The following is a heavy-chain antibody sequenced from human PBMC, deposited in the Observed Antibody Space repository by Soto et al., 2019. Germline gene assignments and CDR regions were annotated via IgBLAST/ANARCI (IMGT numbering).Heavy chain of an antibody. Sequence: SETLSLTCAVSSGSISSSNWWSWVRQPPGKGLEWIGEIYHSGSTNYNPSLKSRVTISVDKSKNQFSLKLSSVTAADTAVYYCARHVYGSGSYSGYYYYYMDVWGKGTTVT. V-gene: IGHV4-4*02. CDR2: IYHSGST. CDR1: SGSISSSNW. J-gene: IGHJ6*03. CDR3: ARHVYGSGSYSGYYYYYMDV. D-gene: IGHD3-10*01.